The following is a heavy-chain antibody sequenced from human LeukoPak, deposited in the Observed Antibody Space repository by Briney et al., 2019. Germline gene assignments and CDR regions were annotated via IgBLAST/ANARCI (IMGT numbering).Heavy chain of an antibody. CDR1: GFTFSSYD. V-gene: IGHV3-13*01. CDR2: IDTAGDT. D-gene: IGHD3-22*01. Sequence: GGSLRLSCAASGFTFSSYDMHWVRQATGKGMEWVSAIDTAGDTYYPGSVKGRFTISRENAKNSLYLQMNSLRAGDTAVYYCARGKYYYDSSGYLAPWGQGTLVTVSS. CDR3: ARGKYYYDSSGYLAP. J-gene: IGHJ5*02.